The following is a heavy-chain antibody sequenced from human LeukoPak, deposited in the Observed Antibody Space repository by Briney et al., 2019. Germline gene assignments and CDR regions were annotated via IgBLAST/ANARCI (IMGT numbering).Heavy chain of an antibody. CDR2: IKYDGSAT. Sequence: GGSLRLSCAASGFTSSNYWMHWIRQVPGKGLVWVSHIKYDGSATNYADSVKGRFTISRDNAKNTLYLQMNSLRAEDTAVYYCVSGSLQSGYNFDYWGQGALVTVSS. CDR3: VSGSLQSGYNFDY. D-gene: IGHD3-3*01. V-gene: IGHV3-74*01. J-gene: IGHJ4*02. CDR1: GFTSSNYW.